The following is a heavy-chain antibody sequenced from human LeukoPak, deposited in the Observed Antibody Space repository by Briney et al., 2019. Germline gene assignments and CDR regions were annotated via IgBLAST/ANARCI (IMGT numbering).Heavy chain of an antibody. CDR2: VSYGGIFI. J-gene: IGHJ4*02. CDR1: GFTFSMYG. D-gene: IGHD2-15*01. CDR3: AKDRYHMTLAPFDY. V-gene: IGHV3-30*18. Sequence: GRSLRLSCAAFGFTFSMYGMHWVRQAPGKGLDGWALVSYGGIFISSVDSVKVRFILSRDTSRTTLYLQMNSLRDEDTAVYYCAKDRYHMTLAPFDYWGQGALVTVSS.